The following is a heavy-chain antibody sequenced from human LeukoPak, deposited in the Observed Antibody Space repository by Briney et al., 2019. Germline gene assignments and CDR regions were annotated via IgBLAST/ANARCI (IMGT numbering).Heavy chain of an antibody. D-gene: IGHD2-15*01. Sequence: GGSLRLSCAASGFTFSSHSINWVRQAPGKGLEWVSYISTSSSTIYYVDSVKGRFTISRDNAKNSLYLQMNSLRDEDTAVYYCARDRGHYFDYWGQGTLVTVSS. V-gene: IGHV3-48*02. CDR2: ISTSSSTI. CDR1: GFTFSSHS. J-gene: IGHJ4*02. CDR3: ARDRGHYFDY.